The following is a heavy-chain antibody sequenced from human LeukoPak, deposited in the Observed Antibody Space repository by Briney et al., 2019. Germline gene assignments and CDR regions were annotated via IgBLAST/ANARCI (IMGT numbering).Heavy chain of an antibody. CDR2: IWYDGSNK. CDR1: GFTFSSYG. V-gene: IGHV3-33*01. D-gene: IGHD6-19*01. CDR3: AREGIAVAGTFDY. J-gene: IGHJ4*02. Sequence: GGSLRLSCAASGFTFSSYGMHWVRQAPGKGLEWVAVIWYDGSNKYYADSVKGRFTISRDNSKNTLYLQMNSLRAEDTAVYYRAREGIAVAGTFDYWGQGTLVTVSS.